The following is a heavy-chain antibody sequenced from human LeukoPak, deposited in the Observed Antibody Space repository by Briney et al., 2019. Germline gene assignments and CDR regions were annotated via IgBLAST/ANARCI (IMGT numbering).Heavy chain of an antibody. J-gene: IGHJ5*02. CDR1: GGSISSGSYY. Sequence: VKPSQTLSLTCTVSGGSISSGSYYWSWNRQPAGRGLEWIGRIYTSGSTNYNPSLKSRVTISVDTSKNQFSLKLSSVTAADTAVYYCARGGVYSIAWFDPWGQGTLVTVSS. CDR3: ARGGVYSIAWFDP. D-gene: IGHD3-10*01. CDR2: IYTSGST. V-gene: IGHV4-61*02.